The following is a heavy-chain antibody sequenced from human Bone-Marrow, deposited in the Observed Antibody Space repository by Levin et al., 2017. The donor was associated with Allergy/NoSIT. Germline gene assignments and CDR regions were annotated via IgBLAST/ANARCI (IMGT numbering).Heavy chain of an antibody. Sequence: GGSLRLSCVASGFAFDDYAMHWVRHVPGKGLEWVSGISWNSGDIDYAASVKGRFTISRDNAKTSLYLQMDSLRVEDTALYYCAKDRAGPSVTASDKDAFDVWGQGTMVTVSS. D-gene: IGHD6-13*01. CDR3: AKDRAGPSVTASDKDAFDV. CDR2: ISWNSGDI. J-gene: IGHJ3*01. CDR1: GFAFDDYA. V-gene: IGHV3-9*01.